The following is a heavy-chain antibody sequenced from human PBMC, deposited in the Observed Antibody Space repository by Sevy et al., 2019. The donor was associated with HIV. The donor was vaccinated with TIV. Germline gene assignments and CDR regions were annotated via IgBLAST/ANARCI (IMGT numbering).Heavy chain of an antibody. CDR1: GYTFTGYY. D-gene: IGHD6-13*01. Sequence: ASVKVSCKASGYTFTGYYMHWVRQAPGQGLEWMGWINPNSGGTNYAQKFQGRVTMTRDTSISTAYMELSRLRSDDTAGYYCATGRAAAGILYYYYYGMDVWGQGTTVTVSS. V-gene: IGHV1-2*02. CDR3: ATGRAAAGILYYYYYGMDV. CDR2: INPNSGGT. J-gene: IGHJ6*02.